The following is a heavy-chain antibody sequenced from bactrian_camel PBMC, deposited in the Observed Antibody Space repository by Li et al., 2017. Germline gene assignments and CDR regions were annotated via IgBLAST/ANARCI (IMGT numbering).Heavy chain of an antibody. CDR3: AAARLSFCSRDRRGFDY. D-gene: IGHD4*01. J-gene: IGHJ6*01. Sequence: VQLVESGGGLVQPGGSLRLSCTASGFAFGSYTMSRVRQAPGKGLEWVSVINSGGDTKYSDSVKGRFTFSKDNTKNALYLQMNSLKPEDTAMYFCAAARLSFCSRDRRGFDYWGQGTQVTVS. CDR2: INSGGDTK. V-gene: IGHV3S31*01. CDR1: GFAFGSYT.